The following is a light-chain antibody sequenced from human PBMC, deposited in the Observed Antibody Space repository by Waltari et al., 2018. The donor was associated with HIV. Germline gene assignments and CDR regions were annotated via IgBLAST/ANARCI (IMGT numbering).Light chain of an antibody. CDR3: QQYYNWPRT. V-gene: IGKV3-15*01. Sequence: EIVLTQSPGNMSVSPGERATLSCRTSHSVSSNLACYYQKSGQAPRLLIHGASARAPGIAARFTASGSGKEFTLTIATLQSTDSGIYYCQQYYNWPRTFGQGTKVEAK. J-gene: IGKJ1*01. CDR2: GAS. CDR1: HSVSSN.